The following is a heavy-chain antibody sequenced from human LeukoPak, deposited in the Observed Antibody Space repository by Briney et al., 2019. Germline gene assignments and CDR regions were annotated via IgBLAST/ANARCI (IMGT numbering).Heavy chain of an antibody. D-gene: IGHD2-15*01. Sequence: RGSLRLSCAASGVSFSSFWMASVRQAPGKGLEWVANIKYDGSHKFYVGSVKGRFTIYRDNAKNSLYPEMNSLRADDTAVYFCASSHDSAGNDWGQGTMVTVSS. CDR3: ASSHDSAGND. CDR2: IKYDGSHK. J-gene: IGHJ4*02. V-gene: IGHV3-7*01. CDR1: GVSFSSFW.